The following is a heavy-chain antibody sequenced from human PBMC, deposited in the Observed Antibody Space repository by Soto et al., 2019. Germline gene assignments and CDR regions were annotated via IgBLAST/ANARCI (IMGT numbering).Heavy chain of an antibody. CDR3: AKENFFDYDFWRGYFDY. D-gene: IGHD3-3*01. V-gene: IGHV3-30*18. CDR2: ISYDGSNK. J-gene: IGHJ4*02. Sequence: GGSLRLSCAASGFTFSSYGMHWVRQAPGKGLEWVAVISYDGSNKYYADSVKGRFTISRDNSKNTLYLQMNSLRAEDTAVYYCAKENFFDYDFWRGYFDYWGQGTLVTVSS. CDR1: GFTFSSYG.